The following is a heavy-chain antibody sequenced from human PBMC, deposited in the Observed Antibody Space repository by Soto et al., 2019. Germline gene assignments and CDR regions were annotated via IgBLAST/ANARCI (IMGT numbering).Heavy chain of an antibody. J-gene: IGHJ4*02. Sequence: ASVKVSCKASGYTFTGYYMHWVRQAPGQGLEWMGWINPNSGGTNYAQKFQGWVTMTRDTSISTAYMELSRLRSDDTAVYYCARDDCSGGSCYAFDYWGQGTLVTVSS. CDR3: ARDDCSGGSCYAFDY. D-gene: IGHD2-15*01. V-gene: IGHV1-2*04. CDR1: GYTFTGYY. CDR2: INPNSGGT.